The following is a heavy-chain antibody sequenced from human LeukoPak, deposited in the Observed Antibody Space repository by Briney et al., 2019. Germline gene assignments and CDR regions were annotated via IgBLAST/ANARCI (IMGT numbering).Heavy chain of an antibody. V-gene: IGHV1-18*01. D-gene: IGHD6-13*01. J-gene: IGHJ6*02. CDR1: GYTFTSYG. CDR3: ARDGIAAAGTYRHAKNYYYYGMDV. CDR2: ISAYNGNT. Sequence: ASVKVSCKASGYTFTSYGISWVRQAPGQGLEWMGWISAYNGNTNYAQKLQGRVTMTTDTSTSTAYMEPRSLRSDATAVYYCARDGIAAAGTYRHAKNYYYYGMDVWGQGTTVTVSS.